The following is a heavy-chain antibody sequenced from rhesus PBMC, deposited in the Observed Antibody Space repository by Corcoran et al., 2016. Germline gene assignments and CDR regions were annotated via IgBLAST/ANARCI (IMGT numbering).Heavy chain of an antibody. Sequence: QVQLQASGPALAQPSETLSLTCAVSVGPFSVHYWGWIRHSPCNGLEWIGYISGSSGNTDYNPSLKSRVTSSTDTSKNQFSLKLSSVTAADTAVYYCARAHSSWYYGLDSWGQGVVVTVSS. CDR3: ARAHSSWYYGLDS. CDR1: VGPFSVHY. CDR2: ISGSSGNT. V-gene: IGHV4-165*01. J-gene: IGHJ6*01. D-gene: IGHD6-13*01.